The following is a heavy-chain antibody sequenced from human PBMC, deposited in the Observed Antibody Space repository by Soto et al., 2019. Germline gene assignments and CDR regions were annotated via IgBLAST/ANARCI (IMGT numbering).Heavy chain of an antibody. D-gene: IGHD6-19*01. CDR3: ARRTSGWYLDY. J-gene: IGHJ4*02. CDR2: VSGSGGRA. V-gene: IGHV3-23*01. Sequence: EVQLLESGGGLVQPGGSLRLSCAASGFTFSSYAMSWVRQAPGKGLEWVSTVSGSGGRAYYADSVKGRFTTARDNSKKTLYLQMNSLSAEDPAVYYCARRTSGWYLDYWGQGTLVTVSS. CDR1: GFTFSSYA.